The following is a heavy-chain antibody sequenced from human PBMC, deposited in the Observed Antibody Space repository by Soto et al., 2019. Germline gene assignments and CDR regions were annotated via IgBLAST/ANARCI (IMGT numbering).Heavy chain of an antibody. V-gene: IGHV3-23*01. CDR2: ISGSGGST. CDR1: GFTFSSYA. CDR3: AKDVAVTTTFFDC. Sequence: EVQLLESGGGLVQPGGSLRLSCAASGFTFSSYAMSWVRQAPGKGLEWVSGISGSGGSTYYADSVKGRFTISRDNSKNTLYLQMNSLRAEDTAVYYCAKDVAVTTTFFDCWGQGALVTVSS. J-gene: IGHJ4*02. D-gene: IGHD4-4*01.